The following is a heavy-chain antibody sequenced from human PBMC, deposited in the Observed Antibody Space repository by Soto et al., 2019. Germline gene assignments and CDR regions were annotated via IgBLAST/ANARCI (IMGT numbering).Heavy chain of an antibody. CDR2: LHYSGGA. CDR1: RGSISISPYY. J-gene: IGHJ4*02. Sequence: SETLSLTCTVSRGSISISPYYWGWIRQSPGKGLEWIGSLHYSGGAYYNPSLKGRVAISVDTSKNQFSLSLTSVTASDTAVYYCGRHGYSDYGVDYWGQGTLVTVSS. V-gene: IGHV4-39*01. D-gene: IGHD4-17*01. CDR3: GRHGYSDYGVDY.